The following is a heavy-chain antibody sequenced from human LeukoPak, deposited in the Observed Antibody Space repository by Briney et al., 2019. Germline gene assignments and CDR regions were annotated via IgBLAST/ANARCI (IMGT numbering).Heavy chain of an antibody. J-gene: IGHJ5*02. V-gene: IGHV1-2*02. CDR3: ARAGLSRGRASGGFDP. CDR1: VYTFTDNY. CDR2: ITPRSGGT. Sequence: GASVKVSCTGSVYTFTDNYIHWVRQGPGQALERVGWITPRSGGTNYTQKFQGSVTMTRDMSISTVYMELTGLRSDDTALYYCARAGLSRGRASGGFDPWGQGTLVTVSS. D-gene: IGHD6-19*01.